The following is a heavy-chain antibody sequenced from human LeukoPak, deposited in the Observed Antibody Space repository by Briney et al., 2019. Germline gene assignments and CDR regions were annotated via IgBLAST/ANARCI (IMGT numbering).Heavy chain of an antibody. Sequence: ASVKVSCKASGYTFTSYAMHWVRQAPGQRLEWMGWINAGNGNTKYSQEFQGRVTITRDTSASTAYMELSSLRSEDMAVYYCARGRLVATITGYYYYYYMDVWGKGTTVTVSS. CDR1: GYTFTSYA. D-gene: IGHD5-12*01. J-gene: IGHJ6*03. V-gene: IGHV1-3*03. CDR3: ARGRLVATITGYYYYYYMDV. CDR2: INAGNGNT.